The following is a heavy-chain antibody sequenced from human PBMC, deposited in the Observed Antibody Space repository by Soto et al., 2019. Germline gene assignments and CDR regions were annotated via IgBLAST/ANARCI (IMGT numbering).Heavy chain of an antibody. CDR3: AKSFYDILTGYWGNWFDP. CDR1: GYTFTSYY. Sequence: ASVKVSCKASGYTFTSYYMHWVRQAPGQGLEWMGIINPSGGSTSYAQKFQGRVTMTRDTSTSTVYMELSSLRSEDTAVYYCAKSFYDILTGYWGNWFDPWGQGTLVTVSS. CDR2: INPSGGST. V-gene: IGHV1-46*03. J-gene: IGHJ5*02. D-gene: IGHD3-9*01.